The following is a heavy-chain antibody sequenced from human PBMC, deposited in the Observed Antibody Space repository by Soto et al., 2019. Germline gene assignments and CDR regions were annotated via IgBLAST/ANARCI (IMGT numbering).Heavy chain of an antibody. D-gene: IGHD1-20*01. V-gene: IGHV3-23*01. Sequence: EVQLLESGGGLVQPGGSLRLSCEASGFTFSSFVMNWVRQAPGKGLEWVSTISPGADVSHYTDYVKGRLTISRDNSRRTLHLKMDSLRVEDAAVYFCERRAITATTKWGAFDVWGQGTAVTVSS. CDR2: ISPGADVS. J-gene: IGHJ3*01. CDR3: ERRAITATTKWGAFDV. CDR1: GFTFSSFV.